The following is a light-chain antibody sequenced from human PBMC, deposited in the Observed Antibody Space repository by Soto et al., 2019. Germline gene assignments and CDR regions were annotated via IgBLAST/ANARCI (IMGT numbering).Light chain of an antibody. V-gene: IGKV3-20*01. CDR3: QQYGSSPPIN. CDR2: GAS. CDR1: QSVSSSY. Sequence: EIVLTQAPGTLSLSPGERATLSCRASQSVSSSYLAWYQQKPGQAPRLLIYGASSRATGIPDRFSGSGSGTDFTLTISRLEPEDFAVYYCQQYGSSPPINFGPGTKLAIK. J-gene: IGKJ3*01.